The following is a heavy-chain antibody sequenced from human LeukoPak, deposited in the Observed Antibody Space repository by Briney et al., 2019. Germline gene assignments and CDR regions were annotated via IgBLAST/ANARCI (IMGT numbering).Heavy chain of an antibody. D-gene: IGHD3-9*01. CDR3: AKDQGYFDWLLWEIDY. J-gene: IGHJ4*02. CDR2: ISGSGGST. V-gene: IGHV3-23*01. Sequence: PGGSLRLSCAASGFTFSSYAMSWVRQAPGKGLEWASAISGSGGSTYYADSVKGRFTISRDNSKNTLYLQMNSLRAEDTAVYYCAKDQGYFDWLLWEIDYWGQGTLVTVSS. CDR1: GFTFSSYA.